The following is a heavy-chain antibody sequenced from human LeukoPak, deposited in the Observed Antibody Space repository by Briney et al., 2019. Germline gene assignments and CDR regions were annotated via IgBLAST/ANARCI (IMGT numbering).Heavy chain of an antibody. Sequence: SETLSLTCTVSGGSISYYYLSWIRQPPGKGLEWVGYIYYSGNTNYNPSLKSRVTISVDTSKNQFSLKLNSVTAADTAVYYCVRHDGDHVFDYWGQGTLVTVSS. V-gene: IGHV4-59*08. CDR2: IYYSGNT. D-gene: IGHD4-17*01. CDR3: VRHDGDHVFDY. CDR1: GGSISYYY. J-gene: IGHJ4*02.